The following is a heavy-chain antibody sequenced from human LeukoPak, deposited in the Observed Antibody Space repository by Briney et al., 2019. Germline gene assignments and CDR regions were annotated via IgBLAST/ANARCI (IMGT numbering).Heavy chain of an antibody. Sequence: GGSLRLSCAASGFTFSSYWMSWVRQAPGKGLECVANIKQDGSEKYYVDSVRGRFTLSRDNAKNSLYLQMNSLRVEDTAVYYCATSAARAIESWGQGTLITVSS. CDR1: GFTFSSYW. D-gene: IGHD6-25*01. J-gene: IGHJ4*02. CDR3: ATSAARAIES. CDR2: IKQDGSEK. V-gene: IGHV3-7*01.